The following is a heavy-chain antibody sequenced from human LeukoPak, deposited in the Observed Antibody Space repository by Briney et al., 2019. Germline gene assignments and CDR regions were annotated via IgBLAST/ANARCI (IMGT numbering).Heavy chain of an antibody. CDR1: GFSISSGYF. CDR2: IFHSGIT. CDR3: ARRISTRRGETCSSTSCYFDY. V-gene: IGHV4-38-2*01. D-gene: IGHD2-2*01. J-gene: IGHJ4*02. Sequence: PSETLSPTCAVSGFSISSGYFWAWIRQSPGKGLEWIGSIFHSGITYYNPSLKSRITISVDTSKNQFSLRLSSVTAADTAVYYCARRISTRRGETCSSTSCYFDYWGQGTLVTVSS.